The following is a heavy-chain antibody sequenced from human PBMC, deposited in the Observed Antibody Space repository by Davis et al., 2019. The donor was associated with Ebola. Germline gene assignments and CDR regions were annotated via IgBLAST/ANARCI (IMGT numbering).Heavy chain of an antibody. CDR3: AKAYRGDAPPNYYYYYGMDV. D-gene: IGHD3-10*01. CDR1: GFSLSPYG. Sequence: GGSLRLSCAASGFSLSPYGMHWVRQAPGKGLDWVAVISSDGGSQYYADSVKGRITISRDNSKNTVFLQMNNLRAEDTAVYYCAKAYRGDAPPNYYYYYGMDVWGKGTTVTVSS. CDR2: ISSDGGSQ. V-gene: IGHV3-30*18. J-gene: IGHJ6*04.